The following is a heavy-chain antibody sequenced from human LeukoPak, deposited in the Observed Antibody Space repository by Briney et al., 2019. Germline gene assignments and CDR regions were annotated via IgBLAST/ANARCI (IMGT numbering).Heavy chain of an antibody. D-gene: IGHD6-6*01. Sequence: KASETLSLTCTVSGGSISSYYWSWIRQPPGKGLEWIGYIHYSGSTNYNPSLKSRVTISVDTSKNQFSLKLSSVTAADTAVYYCARGPQVEYSNSRPYFDYWGQGTLVTVSS. CDR3: ARGPQVEYSNSRPYFDY. CDR1: GGSISSYY. V-gene: IGHV4-59*01. J-gene: IGHJ4*02. CDR2: IHYSGST.